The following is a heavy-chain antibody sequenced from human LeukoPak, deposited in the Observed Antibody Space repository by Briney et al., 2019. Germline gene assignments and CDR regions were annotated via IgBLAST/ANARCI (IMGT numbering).Heavy chain of an antibody. CDR1: GGSISSYY. V-gene: IGHV4-59*08. CDR2: ICYSGST. D-gene: IGHD4-17*01. J-gene: IGHJ4*02. CDR3: ARLPYGDYSEHDDY. Sequence: PSETLSLTCTVSGGSISSYYWSWIRQPPGKGLEWIGYICYSGSTNYNPSLKSRVTISVDTSKNQFSLKLSSVTAADTAVYYCARLPYGDYSEHDDYWGQGTLVTVSS.